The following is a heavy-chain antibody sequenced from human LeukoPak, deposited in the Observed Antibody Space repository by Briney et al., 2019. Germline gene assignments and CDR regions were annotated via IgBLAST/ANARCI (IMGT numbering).Heavy chain of an antibody. CDR3: ARADRSSGYYYTLSPNDAFDI. CDR1: GFTFSSYS. J-gene: IGHJ3*02. CDR2: ISSSSSYI. V-gene: IGHV3-21*01. D-gene: IGHD3-22*01. Sequence: GGSLRLSCAASGFTFSSYSMNWVRQAPGKGLEWVSSISSSSSYIYYADSVKGRFTISRDNAKNSLYLQMNSLRAEDTAVYYCARADRSSGYYYTLSPNDAFDIWGQGTMVTVSS.